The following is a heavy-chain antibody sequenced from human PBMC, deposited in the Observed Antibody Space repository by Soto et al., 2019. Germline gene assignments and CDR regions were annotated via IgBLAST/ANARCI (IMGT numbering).Heavy chain of an antibody. D-gene: IGHD3-22*01. J-gene: IGHJ1*01. V-gene: IGHV1-18*01. CDR2: ISAYNGNT. CDR3: ARGWGSSGPLPYGYFQH. Sequence: ASVKVSCKASGYTFTSYGISWVRQAPGQGLEWMGWISAYNGNTNYAQKLQGRVTMTTDTSTSTAYMELRSLRSDDTAVYYCARGWGSSGPLPYGYFQHWGQGTLVNVPS. CDR1: GYTFTSYG.